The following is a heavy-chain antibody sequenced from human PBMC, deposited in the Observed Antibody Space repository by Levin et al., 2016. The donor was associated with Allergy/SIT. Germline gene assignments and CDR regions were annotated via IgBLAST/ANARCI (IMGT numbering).Heavy chain of an antibody. J-gene: IGHJ6*02. D-gene: IGHD5-18*01. CDR2: IKQDGSEK. CDR3: ARDATRSQLWLPPRDYYYGMDV. Sequence: WIRQPPGKGLEWVANIKQDGSEKYYVDSVKGRFTISRDNAKNSLYLQMNSLRAEDTAVYYCARDATRSQLWLPPRDYYYGMDVWGQGTTVTVSS. V-gene: IGHV3-7*03.